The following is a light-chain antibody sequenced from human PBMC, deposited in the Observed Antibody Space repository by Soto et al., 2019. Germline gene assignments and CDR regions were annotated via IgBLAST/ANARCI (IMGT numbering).Light chain of an antibody. Sequence: EIVLTQSPATLSLSPGERATLSFRASQSISDYLGWFQQKPGQAPRLLIYDASNRATGIPARFGGSGSGTDFTLTISSLEPEDFAVYYCQQYGSSSGTFGQGTKVDNK. CDR1: QSISDY. J-gene: IGKJ1*01. CDR2: DAS. V-gene: IGKV3-11*01. CDR3: QQYGSSSGT.